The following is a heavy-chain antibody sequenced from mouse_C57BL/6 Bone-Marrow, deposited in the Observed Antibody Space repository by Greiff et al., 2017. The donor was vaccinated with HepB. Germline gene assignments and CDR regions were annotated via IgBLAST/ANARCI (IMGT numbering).Heavy chain of an antibody. D-gene: IGHD2-3*01. Sequence: EVMLVESGEGLVKPGGSLKLSCAASGFTFSSYAMSWVRQTPEKRLEWVAYISSGGDYIYYADTVKGRFTISRDNARNTLYLQMSSLTSEDTAMYYCTREGWLTPLKYFDVWGTGTTVTVAS. CDR3: TREGWLTPLKYFDV. CDR2: ISSGGDYI. J-gene: IGHJ1*03. V-gene: IGHV5-9-1*02. CDR1: GFTFSSYA.